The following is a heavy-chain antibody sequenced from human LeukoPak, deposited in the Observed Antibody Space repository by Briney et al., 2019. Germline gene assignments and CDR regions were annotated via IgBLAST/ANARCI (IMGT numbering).Heavy chain of an antibody. V-gene: IGHV3-48*01. CDR2: ISSSSSTI. Sequence: GGSLRLSCAASGFTFSSYSMNWVRQAPGKGLEWVSYISSSSSTIYYADSVKGRFTISRDNAKNSLYLQMNSLRAEDTAVYYCARGGDCSSTSCYPYHWFDPWGQGTLVTISS. J-gene: IGHJ5*02. CDR3: ARGGDCSSTSCYPYHWFDP. D-gene: IGHD2-2*01. CDR1: GFTFSSYS.